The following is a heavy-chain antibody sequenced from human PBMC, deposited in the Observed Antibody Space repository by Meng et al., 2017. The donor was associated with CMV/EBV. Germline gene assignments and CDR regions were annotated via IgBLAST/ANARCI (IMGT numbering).Heavy chain of an antibody. CDR1: GYTFTGYY. J-gene: IGHJ3*02. D-gene: IGHD3-22*01. V-gene: IGHV1-2*02. CDR2: INPNSGGT. CDR3: ARASSGYGSAFDI. Sequence: ASVKVSCKASGYTFTGYYMHWVRQAPGQRLEWMGWINPNSGGTNYAQKFQGRVTMTRDTSISTAYMELSRLRSDDTAVYYCARASSGYGSAFDIWGQGTMVTVSS.